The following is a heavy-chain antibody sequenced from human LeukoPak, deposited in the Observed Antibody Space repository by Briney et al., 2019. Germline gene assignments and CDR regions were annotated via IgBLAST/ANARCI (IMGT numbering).Heavy chain of an antibody. Sequence: SETLSLTCAVYGGSFSGYYWSWIRQPPGKGLEWIGEINHSGSTNYNPSLKSRVTISVDTSKNQFSLKLSSVTAADTAVYYCASHGDYYDSSGYLYYFDYWGQGTLVTVSS. CDR2: INHSGST. D-gene: IGHD3-22*01. CDR3: ASHGDYYDSSGYLYYFDY. V-gene: IGHV4-34*01. CDR1: GGSFSGYY. J-gene: IGHJ4*02.